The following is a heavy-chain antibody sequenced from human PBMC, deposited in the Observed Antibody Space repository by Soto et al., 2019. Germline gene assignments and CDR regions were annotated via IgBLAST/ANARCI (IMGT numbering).Heavy chain of an antibody. CDR1: GYTFTSYY. J-gene: IGHJ4*02. V-gene: IGHV1-46*01. D-gene: IGHD2-15*01. CDR3: ARVYCSGGSCYGIDY. CDR2: INPTSST. Sequence: QVQLVQSGAEVKKPGASVKVSCKASGYTFTSYYMHWVRQAPGQRLEWMGIINPTSSTSYAQKFQGRVTMTRDTSTSTVYMELSSLRSEDTAVYYCARVYCSGGSCYGIDYWGQGTLVTVSS.